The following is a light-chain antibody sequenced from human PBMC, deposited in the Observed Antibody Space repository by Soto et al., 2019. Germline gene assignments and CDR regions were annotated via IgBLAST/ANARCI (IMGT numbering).Light chain of an antibody. CDR1: QGISSY. Sequence: AIRMTQSPSSFSASTGDRVTITCRASQGISSYLAWYQQKPGKAPKLLIYAASTLQSGVPSRLSGSGSGTDFTLTIICLQSEDFATYYCQQYYSYPLTFGGGTKVEIK. CDR3: QQYYSYPLT. V-gene: IGKV1-8*01. J-gene: IGKJ4*01. CDR2: AAS.